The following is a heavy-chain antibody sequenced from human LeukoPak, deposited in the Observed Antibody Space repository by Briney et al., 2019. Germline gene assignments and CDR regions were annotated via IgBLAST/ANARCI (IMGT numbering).Heavy chain of an antibody. V-gene: IGHV4-61*02. J-gene: IGHJ6*04. Sequence: PSETLSLACTVSGGSISSGSYYWSWIRQPAGKGLEWIGRIYTSGSTNYNPSLKSRVTISVDTSKNQFSLKLSSVTAADTALYYCARGFYTGYRAAMDVWGTGTTVTISS. CDR2: IYTSGST. CDR3: ARGFYTGYRAAMDV. D-gene: IGHD5-12*01. CDR1: GGSISSGSYY.